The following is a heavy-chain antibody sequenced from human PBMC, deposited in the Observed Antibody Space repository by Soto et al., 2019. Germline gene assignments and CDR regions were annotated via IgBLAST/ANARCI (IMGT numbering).Heavy chain of an antibody. Sequence: GGSLRLSCAASGFTFSSYAMHWVRQAPGKGLEWVAVISYDGSNKYYADSVKGRFTISRDNSKNTLYLQMNSLRAEDTAVYYCVRDLKSSSSYYYYGMDVWGQGTTVTVSS. CDR2: ISYDGSNK. CDR3: VRDLKSSSSYYYYGMDV. CDR1: GFTFSSYA. D-gene: IGHD6-6*01. J-gene: IGHJ6*02. V-gene: IGHV3-30-3*01.